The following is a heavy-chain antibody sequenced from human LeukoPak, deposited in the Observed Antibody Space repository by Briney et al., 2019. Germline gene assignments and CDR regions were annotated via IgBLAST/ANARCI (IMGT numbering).Heavy chain of an antibody. J-gene: IGHJ4*02. CDR1: GFTFGDYA. D-gene: IGHD3-10*01. CDR2: IRSKAYGGTT. CDR3: TRVSVITMVRGVITYFDY. Sequence: GGSLRLSCTASGFTFGDYAMSWVRQAPGKGLEWVGFIRSKAYGGTTEYAASVKGRFTISRDDSKSIAYLQMNSLKTGDTAVYYCTRVSVITMVRGVITYFDYWGQGTLVTVSS. V-gene: IGHV3-49*04.